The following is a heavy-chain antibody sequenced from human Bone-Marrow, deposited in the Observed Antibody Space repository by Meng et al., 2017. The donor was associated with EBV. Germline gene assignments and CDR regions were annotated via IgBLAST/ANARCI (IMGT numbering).Heavy chain of an antibody. V-gene: IGHV1-69*01. CDR2: IIPIFGTA. D-gene: IGHD1-26*01. CDR3: ARVMIGSYYFDY. Sequence: GQLVQSGGEVKKPGSSGKVSCKASGGTVSSQAMSWVRQAPGQGLEWMGGIIPIFGTANYAQKFQGRVTITADESTSTAYMELSSLRSEDTAVYYCARVMIGSYYFDYWGQGTLVTVSS. J-gene: IGHJ4*02. CDR1: GGTVSSQA.